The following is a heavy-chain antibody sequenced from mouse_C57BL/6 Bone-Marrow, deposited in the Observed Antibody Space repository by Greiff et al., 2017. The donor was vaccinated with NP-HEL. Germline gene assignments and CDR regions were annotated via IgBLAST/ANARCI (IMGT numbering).Heavy chain of an antibody. CDR2: ISSGGSYT. CDR3: ARQDYSNPAWFAY. D-gene: IGHD2-5*01. J-gene: IGHJ3*01. Sequence: EVQRVESGGDLVKPGGSLKLSCAASGFTFSSYGMSWVRQTPDKRLEWVATISSGGSYTYYPDSVKGRFTISRDNAKNTLYLQMSSLKSEDTAMYYCARQDYSNPAWFAYWGQGTLVTVSA. CDR1: GFTFSSYG. V-gene: IGHV5-6*01.